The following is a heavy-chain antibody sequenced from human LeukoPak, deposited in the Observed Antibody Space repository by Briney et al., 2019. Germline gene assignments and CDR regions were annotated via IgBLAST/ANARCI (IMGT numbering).Heavy chain of an antibody. CDR3: ARDLSTDFYCSGGSCYSHYYGMDV. V-gene: IGHV3-7*01. CDR1: GFTFSSYW. Sequence: GGSLRLSCAASGFTFSSYWMSWVRQAPGKGLEWVSNIKQDGSEKYYVDSVKGRFTISRDNAKNSLYLQMNSLRAEDTAVYYCARDLSTDFYCSGGSCYSHYYGMDVWGQGTTVTVSS. CDR2: IKQDGSEK. J-gene: IGHJ6*02. D-gene: IGHD2-15*01.